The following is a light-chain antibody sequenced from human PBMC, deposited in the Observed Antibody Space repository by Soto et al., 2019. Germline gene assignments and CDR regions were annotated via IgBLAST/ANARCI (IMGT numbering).Light chain of an antibody. Sequence: QSVLTQPPSASGTPGQRVTISCSGSSSNIGSNTVNWYQQLPGTAPKLLSDSNNHRPSGVPDRFSGSKSGTSASLAISGLQSEDEADYYCAAWDDSLNGYVFGTGTKLTVL. J-gene: IGLJ1*01. CDR2: SNN. CDR3: AAWDDSLNGYV. CDR1: SSNIGSNT. V-gene: IGLV1-44*01.